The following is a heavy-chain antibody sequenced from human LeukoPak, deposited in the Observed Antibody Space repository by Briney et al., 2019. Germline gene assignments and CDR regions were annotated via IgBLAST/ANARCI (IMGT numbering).Heavy chain of an antibody. D-gene: IGHD3-3*01. V-gene: IGHV4-4*07. CDR3: ARDDFGVGTHKPHNWFDP. CDR2: IYTSGST. Sequence: SETLSLTCTVSGGSISSYYWSWIRQPAGKGLEWIGRIYTSGSTNYNPSLKSRVTTSVDTSKNQFSLKLSSVTAADTAVYYCARDDFGVGTHKPHNWFDPWGQGTLVTVSS. J-gene: IGHJ5*02. CDR1: GGSISSYY.